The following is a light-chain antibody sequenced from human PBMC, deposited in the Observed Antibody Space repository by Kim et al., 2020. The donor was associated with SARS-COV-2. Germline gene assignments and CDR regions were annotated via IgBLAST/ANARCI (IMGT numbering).Light chain of an antibody. CDR1: QSVGSNY. CDR2: GAS. Sequence: SPGERSTLSCRASQSVGSNYLAWYQQKPGQAPRLLIYGASNRATGIPDRFGGSGSGTDFTLTIGRLEPEDCAVYYCQEYTSSPPYTFGQGTKLEIK. CDR3: QEYTSSPPYT. V-gene: IGKV3-20*01. J-gene: IGKJ2*01.